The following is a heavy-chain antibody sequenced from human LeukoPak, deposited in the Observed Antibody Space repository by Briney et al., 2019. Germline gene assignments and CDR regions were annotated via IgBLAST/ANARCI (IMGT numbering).Heavy chain of an antibody. CDR2: INQDGSEK. Sequence: PGGSLRLSCAASGFTFSSFWMTWLRQAPGKGLEWVASINQDGSEKYYVDSVKGRFTISRDNAKNSLYLQMNSLRAEDTAVYYCARGTQQPGIDYWGQGTLVTVSS. CDR3: ARGTQQPGIDY. D-gene: IGHD6-13*01. CDR1: GFTFSSFW. V-gene: IGHV3-7*02. J-gene: IGHJ4*02.